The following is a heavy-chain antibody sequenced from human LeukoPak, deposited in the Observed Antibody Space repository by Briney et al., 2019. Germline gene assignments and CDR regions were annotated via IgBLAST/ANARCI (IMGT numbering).Heavy chain of an antibody. CDR1: GFTFSSYW. CDR3: ARAPRWELPYFDY. J-gene: IGHJ4*02. Sequence: GGSLRLSCAASGFTFSSYWMSWVRQAPGKGLEWVANIKQDGSEKYYVDSVKGRFTISRDNAKNSLYLQMNSLRAEDTAVHYCARAPRWELPYFDYWGQGTLVTVSS. CDR2: IKQDGSEK. V-gene: IGHV3-7*01. D-gene: IGHD1-26*01.